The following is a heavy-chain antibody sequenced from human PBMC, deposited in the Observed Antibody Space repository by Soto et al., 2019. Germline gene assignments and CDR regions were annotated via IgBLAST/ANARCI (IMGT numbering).Heavy chain of an antibody. CDR1: GYTFTSYG. CDR3: ARDMLWEYYDFWSGHDY. V-gene: IGHV1-18*01. J-gene: IGHJ4*02. CDR2: ISAYNGNT. Sequence: QVQLVQSGAEVKKPGASVKVSCKASGYTFTSYGISWVRQAPGQGLEWMGWISAYNGNTNYAQKLQGRVTMTTDTSTSTAYMELRSLRSDDSAVYYCARDMLWEYYDFWSGHDYWGQGTLVTVSS. D-gene: IGHD3-3*01.